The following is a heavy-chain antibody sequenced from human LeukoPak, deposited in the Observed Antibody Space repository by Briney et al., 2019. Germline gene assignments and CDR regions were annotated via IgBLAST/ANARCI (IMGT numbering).Heavy chain of an antibody. CDR3: AKGGLRSVFDY. V-gene: IGHV3-23*01. D-gene: IGHD2-15*01. CDR1: GFTFSGYA. J-gene: IGHJ4*02. Sequence: PGGSLRLSCAASGFTFSGYAMTWVRQAPGKRLECVSAISGSGGSTYYADSVKGRFTISRDNSNNTLSLQMHSLRADDTAVYYCAKGGLRSVFDYWGQGTLVTVSS. CDR2: ISGSGGST.